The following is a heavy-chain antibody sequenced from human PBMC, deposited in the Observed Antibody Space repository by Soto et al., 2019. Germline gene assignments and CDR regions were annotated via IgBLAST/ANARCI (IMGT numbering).Heavy chain of an antibody. CDR3: ARSIGDYDILTGYYPFDY. Sequence: QVQLVQSGAEVKKPGSSVKVSCKASGGTFSSYTISWVRQAPGQGLEWMGRIIPILGIANYAQKFQGRVTITADKSTITAYLELSNLRSEDMDVYYCARSIGDYDILTGYYPFDYWGQGTLVTVSS. J-gene: IGHJ4*02. D-gene: IGHD3-9*01. V-gene: IGHV1-69*02. CDR2: IIPILGIA. CDR1: GGTFSSYT.